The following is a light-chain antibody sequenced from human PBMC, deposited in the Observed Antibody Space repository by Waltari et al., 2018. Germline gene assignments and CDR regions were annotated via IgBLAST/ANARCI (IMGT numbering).Light chain of an antibody. J-gene: IGKJ4*01. CDR2: ESS. Sequence: DIQMTQSPSTLSASVGDRVTMTCRASQRIDSWLAWYQQKPGKAPRVIIYESSSLENGVPSRFSGSGCGTEFTLTIDNLQPDDFATYYCQQYHSDLLSFGGGTRVEIK. CDR1: QRIDSW. CDR3: QQYHSDLLS. V-gene: IGKV1-5*03.